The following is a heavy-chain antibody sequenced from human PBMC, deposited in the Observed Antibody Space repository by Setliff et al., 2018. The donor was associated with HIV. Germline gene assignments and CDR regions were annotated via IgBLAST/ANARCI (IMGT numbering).Heavy chain of an antibody. Sequence: PSEILSLTCTVSGGSISSGGYYWSWIRHLPGRGLEWIGYIYYSGTTSYNPSLKRRLTISLDSSKNQFSLNLRSVTAADTAVYYCSRGHFYDTLTGFYFDYWGQGALVTVSS. V-gene: IGHV4-31*03. CDR3: SRGHFYDTLTGFYFDY. D-gene: IGHD3-9*01. CDR2: IYYSGTT. J-gene: IGHJ4*02. CDR1: GGSISSGGYY.